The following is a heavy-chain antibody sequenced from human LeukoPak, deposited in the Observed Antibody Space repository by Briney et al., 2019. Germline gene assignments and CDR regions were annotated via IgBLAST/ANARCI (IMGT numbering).Heavy chain of an antibody. J-gene: IGHJ3*02. Sequence: GGSLRLSCAVSGLTFNNYAMSWVRQAPGKGLEWVSGISGRGASKYYADSVKGRFTISRDNSKNTLYLQMNSLRAEDTAVYYCAKDGGPNYDSSGYYTDDAFDIWGQGTMVTVSS. D-gene: IGHD3-22*01. CDR3: AKDGGPNYDSSGYYTDDAFDI. CDR2: ISGRGASK. V-gene: IGHV3-23*01. CDR1: GLTFNNYA.